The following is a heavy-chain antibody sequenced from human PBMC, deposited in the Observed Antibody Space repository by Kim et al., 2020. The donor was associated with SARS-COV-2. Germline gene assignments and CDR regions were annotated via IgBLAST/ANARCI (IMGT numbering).Heavy chain of an antibody. CDR3: AGVVLMGMNAFDI. Sequence: SETLSLTCTVSGGSISSSSYYWGWIRQPPGEGLEWIGSMYYTGSTYYNPSLKSRVTISVDTSKNQFSLKLSSVTAADTTVYYCAGVVLMGMNAFDIWGQGTMVTVSS. CDR2: MYYTGST. CDR1: GGSISSSSYY. D-gene: IGHD3-22*01. J-gene: IGHJ3*02. V-gene: IGHV4-39*01.